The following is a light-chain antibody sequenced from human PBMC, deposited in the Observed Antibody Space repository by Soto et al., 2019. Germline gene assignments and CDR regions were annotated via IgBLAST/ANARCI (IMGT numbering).Light chain of an antibody. V-gene: IGLV2-14*01. CDR2: DVT. CDR3: SSYTSSSTLV. CDR1: SSDIGGYNY. Sequence: QSALTQPASVSGSPGQSITISCTGASSDIGGYNYVSWYQQHPGKAPKLMIYDVTKWPSGVSHRFSGSKSGNTASLTISGLQREDEADYYCSSYTSSSTLVFGGGTKVTVL. J-gene: IGLJ2*01.